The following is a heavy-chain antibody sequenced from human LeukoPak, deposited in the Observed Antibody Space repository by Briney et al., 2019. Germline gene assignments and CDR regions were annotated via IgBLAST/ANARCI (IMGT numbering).Heavy chain of an antibody. CDR3: ARDGSGWYYFDY. J-gene: IGHJ4*02. V-gene: IGHV4-34*01. D-gene: IGHD6-19*01. CDR2: INHSGST. Sequence: SETLSLTCAVYGGSFSGYYWGWIRQPPGKGLEWIGEINHSGSTNYNPSLKSRVTISVDTSKNQFSLKLSSVTAADTAVYYCARDGSGWYYFDYWGQGTLVTVSS. CDR1: GGSFSGYY.